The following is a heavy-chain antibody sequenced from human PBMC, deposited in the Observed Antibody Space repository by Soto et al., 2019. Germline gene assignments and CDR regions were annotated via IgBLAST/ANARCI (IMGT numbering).Heavy chain of an antibody. D-gene: IGHD6-13*01. J-gene: IGHJ4*02. Sequence: QVQLVQSGAEVKKPGASVKVSCKASGYTFTGYYMHWVRQAPGQGLEWMGWINPNSGDTNYAQKLQGRVTMPRDTSISAAYMDLSSLRSDDTAVYYCARGPGIAAAGKFDYWGQGTLLTVSS. CDR3: ARGPGIAAAGKFDY. CDR1: GYTFTGYY. V-gene: IGHV1-2*02. CDR2: INPNSGDT.